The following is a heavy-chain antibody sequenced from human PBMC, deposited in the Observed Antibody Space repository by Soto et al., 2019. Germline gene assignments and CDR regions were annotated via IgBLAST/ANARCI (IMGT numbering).Heavy chain of an antibody. D-gene: IGHD2-8*02. V-gene: IGHV4-34*01. CDR2: INHSGST. CDR3: ARDKITGLFEY. CDR1: GGSFSGYY. Sequence: QVQLQQWGAGLLKPSETLSLTCAVYGGSFSGYYWTWIRQPPGTGLEWIGEINHSGSTNYNPSLKSRVTISVDTSKNQFSLKLTSVTAEDTAVYYSARDKITGLFEYWGQGTLVTVSS. J-gene: IGHJ4*02.